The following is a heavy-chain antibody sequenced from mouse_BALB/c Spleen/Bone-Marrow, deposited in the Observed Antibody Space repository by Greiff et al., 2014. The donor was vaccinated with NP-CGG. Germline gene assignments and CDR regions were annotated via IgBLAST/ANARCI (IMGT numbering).Heavy chain of an antibody. CDR2: IYPGNVNT. Sequence: VQLQQSGPELVKPGASVRISCKASDYTFTSYYIHWVKQRPGQGLEWIGWIYPGNVNTKYNEKFKGKATLTADKSSSTAYLQLSSLTSEDSAVYFCASGDYWGQGATLTVSS. V-gene: IGHV1S56*01. CDR1: DYTFTSYY. CDR3: ASGDY. J-gene: IGHJ2*01.